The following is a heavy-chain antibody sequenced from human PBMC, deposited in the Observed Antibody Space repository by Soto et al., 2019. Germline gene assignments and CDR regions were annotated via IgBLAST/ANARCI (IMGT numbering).Heavy chain of an antibody. CDR1: GFTFSNAW. J-gene: IGHJ4*02. Sequence: PGGSLRLSCAASGFTFSNAWTTWVRQAPGKGLEWVGRIKSKSAGGTTDYAAPVKGRFTISRDDSKNTLYLQMSSLKTEDTAVYYCSTIPRDYGDYDYWGQGTLVTVSS. CDR2: IKSKSAGGTT. V-gene: IGHV3-15*01. D-gene: IGHD4-17*01. CDR3: STIPRDYGDYDY.